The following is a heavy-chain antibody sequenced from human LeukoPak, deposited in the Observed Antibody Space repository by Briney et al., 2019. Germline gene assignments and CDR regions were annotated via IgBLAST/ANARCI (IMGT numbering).Heavy chain of an antibody. Sequence: GASVKVSCKASGGTFSSYAISWVRQAPGQGLEWMGGIIPIFGTANYAQKFQVRVTITADESTSTAYMELSSLRSEDTAVYYCARVYYDSSGYLTQYYFDYWGQGTLVTVSS. V-gene: IGHV1-69*13. D-gene: IGHD3-22*01. CDR3: ARVYYDSSGYLTQYYFDY. J-gene: IGHJ4*02. CDR2: IIPIFGTA. CDR1: GGTFSSYA.